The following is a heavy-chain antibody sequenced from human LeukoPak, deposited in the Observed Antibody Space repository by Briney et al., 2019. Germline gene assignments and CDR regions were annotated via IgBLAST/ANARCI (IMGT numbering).Heavy chain of an antibody. D-gene: IGHD2-15*01. J-gene: IGHJ2*01. CDR3: ASSYCSGGSCYSNLNWYFDL. CDR1: GGSISSYY. V-gene: IGHV4-59*01. CDR2: IYYSGST. Sequence: SETLSLTCTVSGGSISSYYWSCGRQTPGKGQGWGGCIYYSGSTNYNPSLKSRVTISVDTSKNQFSLKLSSVTAADTAVYYCASSYCSGGSCYSNLNWYFDLWGRGTLVTVSS.